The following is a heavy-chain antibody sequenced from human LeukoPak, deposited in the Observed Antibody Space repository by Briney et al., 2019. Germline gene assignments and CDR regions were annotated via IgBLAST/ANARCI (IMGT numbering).Heavy chain of an antibody. J-gene: IGHJ4*02. D-gene: IGHD6-13*01. Sequence: PSETLSLTCAVSGGSISSSNWWSWVRQPPGKGLEWIGEIYHSGSTNYNPSLKSRVTISVDKSKNQFSLKLSSVTAADTAVYYCARESVAAAGTLDYWGQGTLVTVSS. V-gene: IGHV4-4*02. CDR2: IYHSGST. CDR1: GGSISSSNW. CDR3: ARESVAAAGTLDY.